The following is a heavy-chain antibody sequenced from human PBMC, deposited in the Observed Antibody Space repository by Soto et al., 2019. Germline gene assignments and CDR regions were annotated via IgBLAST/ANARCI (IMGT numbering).Heavy chain of an antibody. Sequence: SVKVSCKASGYTFTGYYMHWVRQAPGQGLEWMGWINPNSGGTNYAQKFQGWVTMTRDTSISTAYMELSRLRSDDTAVYYCARSNSSSWYYFDYWGQGTLVTVSS. CDR3: ARSNSSSWYYFDY. J-gene: IGHJ4*02. D-gene: IGHD6-13*01. CDR1: GYTFTGYY. CDR2: INPNSGGT. V-gene: IGHV1-2*04.